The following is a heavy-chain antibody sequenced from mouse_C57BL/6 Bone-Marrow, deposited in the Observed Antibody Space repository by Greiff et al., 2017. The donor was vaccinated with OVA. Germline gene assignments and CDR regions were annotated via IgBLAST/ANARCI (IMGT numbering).Heavy chain of an antibody. Sequence: VKLQESGAELARPGASVKLSCKASGYTFTSYGISWVKQRTGQGLEWIGEIYPRSGNTYYNEKFKGKATLTADKSSSTAYMELRSLTSEDSAVYFCARHRFPLLRYFDVWGTGTTVTVSS. CDR1: GYTFTSYG. D-gene: IGHD1-2*01. J-gene: IGHJ1*03. V-gene: IGHV1-81*01. CDR3: ARHRFPLLRYFDV. CDR2: IYPRSGNT.